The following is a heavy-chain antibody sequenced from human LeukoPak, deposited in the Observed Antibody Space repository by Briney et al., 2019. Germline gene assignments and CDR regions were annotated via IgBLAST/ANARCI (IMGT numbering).Heavy chain of an antibody. CDR1: GYTLTAYY. D-gene: IGHD7-27*01. CDR2: INPNSGGT. Sequence: ASVKVSCKASGYTLTAYYMHWVRQAPGQGLEWMGWINPNSGGTNYAQKFQGRVTMTTDTSISTAYMELSSLRSDDTAVYYCARDRWGRGDLDYWGQGTLVTVSS. CDR3: ARDRWGRGDLDY. J-gene: IGHJ4*02. V-gene: IGHV1-2*02.